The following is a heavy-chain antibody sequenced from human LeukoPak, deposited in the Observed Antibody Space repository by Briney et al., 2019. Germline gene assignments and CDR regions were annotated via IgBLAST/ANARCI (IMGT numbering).Heavy chain of an antibody. CDR1: GGSISSYY. V-gene: IGHV4-59*01. Sequence: EPSETLSLTCTVSGGSISSYYWSWIRQPPGKGLEWIGYIYYSGTTNYNPSLKSRVTISVDTSKNQFSLKLSSVTAADTAVYYCARGVYIAAAQYGYWVQGTLVTVSS. CDR3: ARGVYIAAAQYGY. CDR2: IYYSGTT. D-gene: IGHD6-13*01. J-gene: IGHJ4*02.